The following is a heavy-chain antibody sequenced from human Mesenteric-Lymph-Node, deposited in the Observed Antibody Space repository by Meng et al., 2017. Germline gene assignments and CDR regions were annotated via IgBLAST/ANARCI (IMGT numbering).Heavy chain of an antibody. CDR2: IYHSGST. Sequence: QWGSGLLKPPETLSLTGAVYGGSFSGYYWSWIRQPSGKGLEWIGEIYHSGSTNYNPSLKSRVTISVDESKNQFSLRLSSVTAADTAVYYCARVGAYCGGDCYHPRWGQGTLVTVSS. D-gene: IGHD2-21*02. CDR3: ARVGAYCGGDCYHPR. J-gene: IGHJ4*02. CDR1: GGSFSGYY. V-gene: IGHV4-34*01.